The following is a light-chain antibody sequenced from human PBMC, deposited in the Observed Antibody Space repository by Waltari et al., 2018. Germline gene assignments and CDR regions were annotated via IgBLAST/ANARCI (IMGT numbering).Light chain of an antibody. V-gene: IGKV3D-15*01. CDR2: GVS. CDR1: QSVNRN. J-gene: IGKJ2*01. CDR3: QQSIQWPYT. Sequence: DIAMTQSPATLSLSPGERATLSCRASQSVNRNLAWYQQKPGQPPRLLIYGVSSRATGIPDRFTGSGSAMEFPLTISSLEPEDVGIYHCQQSIQWPYTFGQGTKVEIK.